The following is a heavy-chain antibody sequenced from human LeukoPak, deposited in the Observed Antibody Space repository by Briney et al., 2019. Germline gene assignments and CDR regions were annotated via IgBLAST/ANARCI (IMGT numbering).Heavy chain of an antibody. CDR1: GFTFSNYW. J-gene: IGHJ4*02. CDR3: AREPVAGTGFDY. V-gene: IGHV3-7*01. CDR2: IKQDGSEK. Sequence: SGGSLRLSCAASGFTFSNYWMSWVRQAPGKGLEWVANIKQDGSEKYYVDSVKGRFTISRDNAKNSLYLQMNSLRAEDTAVYYCAREPVAGTGFDYWGQGTLVTVSS. D-gene: IGHD6-19*01.